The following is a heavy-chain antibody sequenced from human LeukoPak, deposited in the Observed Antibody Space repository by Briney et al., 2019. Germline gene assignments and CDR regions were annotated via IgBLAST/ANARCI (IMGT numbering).Heavy chain of an antibody. CDR2: INHSGST. V-gene: IGHV4-34*01. CDR1: GGSFSGYY. Sequence: SETLSLTCAVYGGSFSGYYWSRIRQPPGKGLEWIGEINHSGSTNYNPSLKSRVTISVDTSKNQFSLKLSSVTAADTAVYYCARGRADYGDSSPFDYWGQGTPVTVSS. CDR3: ARGRADYGDSSPFDY. J-gene: IGHJ4*02. D-gene: IGHD4-17*01.